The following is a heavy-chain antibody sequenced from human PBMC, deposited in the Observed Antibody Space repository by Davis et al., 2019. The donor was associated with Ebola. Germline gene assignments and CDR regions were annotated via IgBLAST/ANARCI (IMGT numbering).Heavy chain of an antibody. CDR1: GGSFSGYY. V-gene: IGHV4-34*01. CDR3: ARESRGRRDFDY. D-gene: IGHD3-10*01. J-gene: IGHJ4*02. Sequence: PSETLSLTCAVSGGSFSGYYWSWIRQPPGKGLEWIGEINHSGSTNYNPSLKSRVTISVDTSKNQFSLKLSSVTAANTAVYYCARESRGRRDFDYWGQGTLVTVSS. CDR2: INHSGST.